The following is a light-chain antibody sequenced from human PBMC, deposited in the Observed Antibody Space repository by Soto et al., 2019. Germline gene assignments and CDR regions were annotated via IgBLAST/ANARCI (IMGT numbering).Light chain of an antibody. Sequence: IVLTHSPGTLSLSPGERATLSCRASQSVSSNLAWYQQKPGQAPRLLIYGASTRATGIPARFSGSGSGTDFTLTISRLEPEDFAVYYCQQYGSSSNFGQGTRLEIK. V-gene: IGKV3-20*01. CDR1: QSVSSN. CDR3: QQYGSSSN. J-gene: IGKJ5*01. CDR2: GAS.